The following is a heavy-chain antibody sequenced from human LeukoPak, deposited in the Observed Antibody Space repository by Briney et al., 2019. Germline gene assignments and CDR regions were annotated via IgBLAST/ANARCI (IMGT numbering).Heavy chain of an antibody. D-gene: IGHD6-19*01. Sequence: PGGSLRLSCAASGFTFSSYAMSWVRQAPGKGLEWFSAISGSGGSTYYADSVKGRFTISRDNSKNTLYLQMDSLRAEDTAIYYCAKDRSSGWSTKYFDFWGQGTLVTVSS. CDR2: ISGSGGST. V-gene: IGHV3-23*01. J-gene: IGHJ4*02. CDR1: GFTFSSYA. CDR3: AKDRSSGWSTKYFDF.